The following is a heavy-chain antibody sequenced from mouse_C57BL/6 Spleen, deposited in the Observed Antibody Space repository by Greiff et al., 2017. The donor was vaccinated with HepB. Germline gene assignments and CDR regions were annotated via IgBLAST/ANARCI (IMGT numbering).Heavy chain of an antibody. CDR1: GFTFSDAW. CDR3: TRTLLLRYYAMDY. J-gene: IGHJ4*01. D-gene: IGHD1-1*01. CDR2: IRNKANNHAT. V-gene: IGHV6-6*01. Sequence: EVKVVESGGGLVQPGGSMKLSCAASGFTFSDAWMDWVRQSPEKGLEWVAEIRNKANNHATYYAESVKGRFTISRDDSKSSVYLQMNSLRAEDTGIYYCTRTLLLRYYAMDYWGQGTSVTVSS.